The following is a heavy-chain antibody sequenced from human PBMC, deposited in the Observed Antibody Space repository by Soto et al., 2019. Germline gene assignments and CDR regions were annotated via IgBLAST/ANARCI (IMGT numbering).Heavy chain of an antibody. Sequence: GASVKVSCKASGFIFSKYYMHWVRQAPGQGLEWVGIINPSGTRTSCAPKFQGRVTMTRDTSTSTVYMELSSLTSDDTAVYYCARRAKLTGEAGFYFDYWGQGTLVTVSS. CDR3: ARRAKLTGEAGFYFDY. CDR1: GFIFSKYY. J-gene: IGHJ4*02. D-gene: IGHD7-27*01. V-gene: IGHV1-46*01. CDR2: INPSGTRT.